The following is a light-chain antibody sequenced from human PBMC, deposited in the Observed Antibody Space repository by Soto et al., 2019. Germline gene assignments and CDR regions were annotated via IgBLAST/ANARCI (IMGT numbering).Light chain of an antibody. Sequence: QSALTQPISVSGSPGQSITISCTGNSNDIGSYDYVCWYQQHPGKTPRLLIHGAHNRSPGISGRFSASKSGLTASLTISGRQAEDEADYYCTAFSANRVYLFGPGTKVTVL. CDR2: GAH. V-gene: IGLV2-14*01. CDR3: TAFSANRVYL. J-gene: IGLJ1*01. CDR1: SNDIGSYDY.